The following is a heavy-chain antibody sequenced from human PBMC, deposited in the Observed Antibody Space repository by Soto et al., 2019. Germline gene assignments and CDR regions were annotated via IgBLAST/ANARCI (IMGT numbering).Heavy chain of an antibody. CDR3: TRVGGYYGDYPNFDY. CDR2: IYYTGST. CDR1: GSSISSYY. Sequence: KPSETLSLTCRVSGSSISSYYWSWLRQPPGKGLDWMGSIYYTGSTNYHPSLKSRVILSVESSKNQLSLRLNSVTAADTAVYYCTRVGGYYGDYPNFDYWGQGALVTVSS. J-gene: IGHJ4*02. D-gene: IGHD4-17*01. V-gene: IGHV4-59*01.